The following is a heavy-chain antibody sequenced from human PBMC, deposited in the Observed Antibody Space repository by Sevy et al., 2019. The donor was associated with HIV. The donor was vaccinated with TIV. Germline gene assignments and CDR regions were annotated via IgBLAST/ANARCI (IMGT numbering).Heavy chain of an antibody. CDR3: AIYLPLAAPTVAHFDC. CDR1: GFTFSSYE. J-gene: IGHJ4*02. D-gene: IGHD3-9*01. V-gene: IGHV3-48*03. Sequence: GGSLRLSCAASGFTFSSYEINWVRQAPGKGLEWVAYISNSGTTISYSDSVKGRFTISRDNARNSLYLQINCLRSEDTSVYYCAIYLPLAAPTVAHFDCWGQGTLVTVSS. CDR2: ISNSGTTI.